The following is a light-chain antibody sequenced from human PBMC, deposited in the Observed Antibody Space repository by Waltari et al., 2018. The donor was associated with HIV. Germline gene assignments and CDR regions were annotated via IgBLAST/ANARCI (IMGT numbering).Light chain of an antibody. CDR2: GAS. CDR1: QSLSSD. V-gene: IGKV3-15*01. J-gene: IGKJ4*01. CDR3: QQFHNWPHT. Sequence: EIVLTQSPPTLSVSPGETAPLSCRPSQSLSSDLAWYQQKPGQAPRLLIYGASTRATGTPVRFSGGGSGTEFSLTISSLRSEDYALYYCQQFHNWPHTFGGGTKVEIK.